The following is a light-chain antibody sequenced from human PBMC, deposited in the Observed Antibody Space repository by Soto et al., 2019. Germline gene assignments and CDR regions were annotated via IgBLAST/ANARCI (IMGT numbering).Light chain of an antibody. V-gene: IGLV2-23*01. CDR2: EDI. CDR1: SSDVGRYNL. CDR3: CSYAGGTSVV. Sequence: QSALTQPASVSGSPGQSITISCTGTSSDVGRYNLVPWYQQHPGKAPKLMIYEDIERPSGVSNRFSGSKSGNTASLTISGLQTEDEAEYYCCSYAGGTSVVFGGGTKLTVL. J-gene: IGLJ2*01.